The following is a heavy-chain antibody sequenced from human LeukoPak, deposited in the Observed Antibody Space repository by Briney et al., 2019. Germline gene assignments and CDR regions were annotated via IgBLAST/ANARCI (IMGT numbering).Heavy chain of an antibody. CDR2: INPNSGGT. CDR1: GYTFTGYY. V-gene: IGHV1-2*02. Sequence: ASVKVSCKASGYTFTGYYMHWVRQAPGQGLEWMGWINPNSGGTNYAQKFQGRVTMTRDTSISTAYMELSRLRSDDTAVYYCARARTWLDCLGPWGQGTLVTVSS. J-gene: IGHJ5*02. CDR3: ARARTWLDCLGP. D-gene: IGHD6-19*01.